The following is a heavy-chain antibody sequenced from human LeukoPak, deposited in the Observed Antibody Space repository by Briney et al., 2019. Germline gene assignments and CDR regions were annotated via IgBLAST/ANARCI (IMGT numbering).Heavy chain of an antibody. D-gene: IGHD3-10*01. Sequence: GESLKISCKGPGYSFTSYWIGWVRQIPGKGLEWMGIFYPGDSDTRYSPSFQGQVTISADKSISTAYLQWSSLKASDTAMYYCARTTMVRGVTRHFDYWGQGTLVTVSS. CDR2: FYPGDSDT. CDR3: ARTTMVRGVTRHFDY. J-gene: IGHJ4*02. V-gene: IGHV5-51*01. CDR1: GYSFTSYW.